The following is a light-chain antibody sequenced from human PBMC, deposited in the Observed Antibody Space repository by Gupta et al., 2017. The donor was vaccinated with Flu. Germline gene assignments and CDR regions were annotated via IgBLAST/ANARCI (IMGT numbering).Light chain of an antibody. CDR3: NSCTSSSTQWV. V-gene: IGLV2-14*01. Sequence: QSALTQPASVSGSPGQSITISCTGTSSDVGGYNYVSWYQQHPGKAPKLIIYAVSNRPSGVSNRFSGSKPGNTASLTISGLQAEDEADYHCNSCTSSSTQWVFGGGTKLTVL. CDR1: SSDVGGYNY. CDR2: AVS. J-gene: IGLJ3*02.